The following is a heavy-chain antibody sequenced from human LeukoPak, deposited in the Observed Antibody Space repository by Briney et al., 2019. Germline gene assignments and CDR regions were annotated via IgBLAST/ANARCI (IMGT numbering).Heavy chain of an antibody. CDR1: GFTFSSYA. V-gene: IGHV3-23*01. J-gene: IGHJ4*02. Sequence: GGSLRLSCAASGFTFSSYAMSWVRQAPGKGLEWVSAISGSGGSTYYADSVKGRFTISRDNSKNTLYLQMHSLRAEDTAVYYCAKDNGGMTTVRKYAYWGQGTLVTVSS. D-gene: IGHD4-11*01. CDR3: AKDNGGMTTVRKYAY. CDR2: ISGSGGST.